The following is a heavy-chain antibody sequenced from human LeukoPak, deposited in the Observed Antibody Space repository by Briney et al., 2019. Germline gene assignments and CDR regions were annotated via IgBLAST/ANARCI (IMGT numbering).Heavy chain of an antibody. CDR2: IYYSGST. CDR1: GGSMSNGY. V-gene: IGHV4-59*08. D-gene: IGHD3-10*01. CDR3: ARRTRGLDY. Sequence: PSETLSLTCTVSGGSMSNGYWTWIRQPPGQGLEWIGYIYYSGSTYYNPSLKSRVTISLDTSKNQFSLKLSSVTAADTAVYYCARRTRGLDYWGQGTLVTVSS. J-gene: IGHJ4*02.